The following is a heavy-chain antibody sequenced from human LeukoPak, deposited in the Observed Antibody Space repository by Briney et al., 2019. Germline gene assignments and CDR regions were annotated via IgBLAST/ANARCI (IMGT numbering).Heavy chain of an antibody. CDR2: ISYDGSKK. V-gene: IGHV3-30*04. CDR3: ARSRSASTSGWYDYFDY. Sequence: GGSLRLSCAASGFTFSSSAMQWVRQAPGKGLEWVAVISYDGSKKYYADSVKGRFTISRNDSKNTLYLQMNSLRGEDTAVYYCARSRSASTSGWYDYFDYWGRGTLVTVSS. J-gene: IGHJ4*02. CDR1: GFTFSSSA. D-gene: IGHD6-19*01.